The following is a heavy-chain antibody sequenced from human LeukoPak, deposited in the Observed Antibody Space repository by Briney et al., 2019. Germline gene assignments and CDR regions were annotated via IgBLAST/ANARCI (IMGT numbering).Heavy chain of an antibody. D-gene: IGHD6-13*01. V-gene: IGHV3-21*01. CDR2: ISSSSSLI. CDR3: AKVDRGDYSSSPVPYYNYYMNV. CDR1: GFTFSYYS. Sequence: GGSMRLSCAASGFTFSYYSMNWVRQAPGRGLEWVSCISSSSSLIFYSDSVRGRFTISRDNAKNLLYLHMNSLRVEDTAVYYCAKVDRGDYSSSPVPYYNYYMNVWGKGTTVTVSS. J-gene: IGHJ6*03.